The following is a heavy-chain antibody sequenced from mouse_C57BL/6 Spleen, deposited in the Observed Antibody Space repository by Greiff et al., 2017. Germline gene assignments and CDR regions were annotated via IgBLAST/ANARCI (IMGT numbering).Heavy chain of an antibody. J-gene: IGHJ2*01. CDR1: GYAFSSSW. CDR3: ARDYGSPIDY. CDR2: IYPGDGDT. V-gene: IGHV1-82*01. Sequence: QVQLKESGPELVQPGASVKISCKASGYAFSSSWMNWVKQRPGKGLEWIGRIYPGDGDTNYNGKFKGKATLTADKSSSTAYIQLSSLTSDESAVYFCARDYGSPIDYWGQGTTLTVSS. D-gene: IGHD1-1*01.